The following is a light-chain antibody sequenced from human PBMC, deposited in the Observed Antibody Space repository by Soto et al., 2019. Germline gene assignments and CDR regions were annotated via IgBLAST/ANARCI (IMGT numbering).Light chain of an antibody. CDR2: GAS. Sequence: EVVMTQPPATLSVSPGERATLSCRASESVSSNLAWYQQRPGQAPRLVIYGASTRATGIPDRFSGGGSGTEFTLTISSLQSEDFAVYYCQQYNSWPPITFGQGTRLEIK. J-gene: IGKJ5*01. CDR1: ESVSSN. V-gene: IGKV3-15*01. CDR3: QQYNSWPPIT.